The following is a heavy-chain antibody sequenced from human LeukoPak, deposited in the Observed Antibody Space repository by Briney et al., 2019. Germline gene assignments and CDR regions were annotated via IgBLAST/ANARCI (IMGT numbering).Heavy chain of an antibody. CDR3: AKDDAWLQFND. J-gene: IGHJ4*02. V-gene: IGHV3-23*01. CDR2: ISPSADIT. Sequence: GGTLRLSCAASGFTFSSYGMSWVRQAPGKGLEWISGISPSADITYYADSVKGRFTISKDNSENTVYLHMSSLRAGDTAVYFCAKDDAWLQFNDWGQGTLVTVSS. D-gene: IGHD5-24*01. CDR1: GFTFSSYG.